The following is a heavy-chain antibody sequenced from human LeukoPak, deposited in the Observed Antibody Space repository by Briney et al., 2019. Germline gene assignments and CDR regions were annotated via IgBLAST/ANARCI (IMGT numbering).Heavy chain of an antibody. V-gene: IGHV4-30-4*01. D-gene: IGHD3-22*01. Sequence: PSQTLSLTCTVSGGSISSGEYYWSSIRQPPRKGPEWIAYMYCSGSSYYNPSRKSRITMSADTSKNQLSLKLSSVTAADTAVYYCARPYYYDSRIDPWGQGILVTVSS. CDR1: GGSISSGEYY. CDR2: MYCSGSS. J-gene: IGHJ5*02. CDR3: ARPYYYDSRIDP.